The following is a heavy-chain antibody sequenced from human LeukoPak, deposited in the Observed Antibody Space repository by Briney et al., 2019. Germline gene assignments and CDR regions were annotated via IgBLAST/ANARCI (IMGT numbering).Heavy chain of an antibody. Sequence: PGGSLRLSCAASGFTFSSYGMPWVRQAPGKGLEWVAVISYDGSNKYYADSVKGRFTISRDNSKNTLYLQMNSLRAEDTAVYYCARIESPQIFGVVMDYYYYGMDVWGQGTTVTVSS. CDR2: ISYDGSNK. J-gene: IGHJ6*02. V-gene: IGHV3-30*03. D-gene: IGHD3-3*01. CDR3: ARIESPQIFGVVMDYYYYGMDV. CDR1: GFTFSSYG.